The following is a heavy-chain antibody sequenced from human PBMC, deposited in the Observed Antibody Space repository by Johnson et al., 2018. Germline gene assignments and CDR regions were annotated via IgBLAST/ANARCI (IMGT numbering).Heavy chain of an antibody. D-gene: IGHD5-12*01. CDR1: GFTFSNYW. CDR2: IKQDGSEK. CDR3: ARDTDIFRGYVLFDY. V-gene: IGHV3-7*01. Sequence: EVQLLESGGGLVQPGGSLRLSCAASGFTFSNYWMSWVRQAPGKGLEWVANIKQDGSEKYYVDSVKGRFTISRDNAQNSLYLQMNSLRAEDTAVYYCARDTDIFRGYVLFDYWGQGTLVTVSS. J-gene: IGHJ4*02.